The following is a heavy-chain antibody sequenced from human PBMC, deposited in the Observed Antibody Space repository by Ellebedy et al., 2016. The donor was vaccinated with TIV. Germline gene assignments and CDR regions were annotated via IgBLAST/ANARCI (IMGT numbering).Heavy chain of an antibody. CDR3: ARDPRRIPDSSSSYHEASLPYYYYYGMDV. V-gene: IGHV3-30*03. CDR1: GFTFSNHG. D-gene: IGHD3-22*01. CDR2: ISSDGSQK. Sequence: PGGSLRLSCAGSGFTFSNHGMHWVRQAPGKGLEWLAVISSDGSQKFYADSVKGRFTISRDNSKNTLFLQMNSLRAEDTAVYYCARDPRRIPDSSSSYHEASLPYYYYYGMDVWGQGTTVTVSS. J-gene: IGHJ6*02.